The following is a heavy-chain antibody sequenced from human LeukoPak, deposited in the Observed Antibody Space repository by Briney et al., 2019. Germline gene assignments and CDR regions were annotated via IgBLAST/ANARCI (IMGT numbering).Heavy chain of an antibody. D-gene: IGHD6-19*01. Sequence: GGSLRLSCAASGFTFDDYAMHWVRQAPGKGLEWVSGISWSSGSIGYADSVKGRFTISRDNAKNSLYLQMNSLRAEDMALYYCAKGGAVAGPLDYWGQGTLVTVSS. CDR3: AKGGAVAGPLDY. J-gene: IGHJ4*02. CDR2: ISWSSGSI. V-gene: IGHV3-9*03. CDR1: GFTFDDYA.